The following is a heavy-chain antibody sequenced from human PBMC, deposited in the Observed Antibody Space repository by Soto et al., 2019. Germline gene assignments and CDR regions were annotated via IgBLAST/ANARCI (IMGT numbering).Heavy chain of an antibody. D-gene: IGHD2-2*01. V-gene: IGHV4-39*01. CDR1: GGSISSSGYY. CDR2: IHYGGST. Sequence: SETLSLTCTVSGGSISSSGYYWGWLRQSPGKGLEWIGAIHYGGSTYYNPSLKSRVTISVDTSKNQFFLKLLSVTATDRAVYYCARVVPAANFRWFDPWGQGTLVTAPQ. J-gene: IGHJ5*02. CDR3: ARVVPAANFRWFDP.